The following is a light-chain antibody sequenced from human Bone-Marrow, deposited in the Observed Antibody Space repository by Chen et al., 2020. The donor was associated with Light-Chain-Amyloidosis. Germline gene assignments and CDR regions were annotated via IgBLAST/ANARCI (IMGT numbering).Light chain of an antibody. CDR1: QRVSSDY. V-gene: IGKV3-20*01. Sequence: EIVLPQSPGTLSLSPGERAILSCSASQRVSSDYLAWYQQKPGQAPRLLLFSATRRATGIPDRFSGRGSGTDFTLTISRLEPEDFAVYYCQQYGGSPPAFSFGPGTKVDIK. J-gene: IGKJ3*01. CDR2: SAT. CDR3: QQYGGSPPAFS.